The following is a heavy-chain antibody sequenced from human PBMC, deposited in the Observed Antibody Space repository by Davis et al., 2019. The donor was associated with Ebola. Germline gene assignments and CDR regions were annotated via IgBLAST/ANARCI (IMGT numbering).Heavy chain of an antibody. CDR1: GYTFTGYY. J-gene: IGHJ2*01. CDR2: INPNTDAT. V-gene: IGHV1-2*06. CDR3: ARDIGL. D-gene: IGHD1-26*01. Sequence: ASVKVSCKASGYTFTGYYIHWVRQAPGQGLERMGRINPNTDATNYAQKLQGRVTMTTDTSTSTAYMELRSLRSDDTAVYYCARDIGLWGRGTLVPVSS.